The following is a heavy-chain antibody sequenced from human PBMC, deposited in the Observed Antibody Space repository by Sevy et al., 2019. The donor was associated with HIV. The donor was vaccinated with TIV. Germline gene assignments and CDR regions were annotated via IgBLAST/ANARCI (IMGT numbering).Heavy chain of an antibody. V-gene: IGHV3-23*01. CDR3: AKYDFWSGSERPNFDY. D-gene: IGHD3-3*01. J-gene: IGHJ4*02. CDR2: ISSRGDYT. Sequence: GGSLRISCAASGFTFSSNDMSWVRQAPGKGLEWVSSISSRGDYTFYADSVKGRFTVSRDNSKNTLFLQMNSLRAEDTAVYYCAKYDFWSGSERPNFDYRGQGTLVTVSS. CDR1: GFTFSSND.